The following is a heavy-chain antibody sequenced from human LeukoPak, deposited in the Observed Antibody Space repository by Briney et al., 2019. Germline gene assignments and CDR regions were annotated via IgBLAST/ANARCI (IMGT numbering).Heavy chain of an antibody. CDR3: ARYYDFWSGYYGPSGFDYYYYGMDV. CDR2: ISAYNGNT. V-gene: IGHV1-18*01. Sequence: EASVKVSCKASGYTFTSYGISWVRQAPGRGLEWMGWISAYNGNTNYAQKLQGRVTMTTDTSTSTAYMELRSLRSDDTAVYYCARYYDFWSGYYGPSGFDYYYYGMDVWGQGTTVTVSS. J-gene: IGHJ6*02. CDR1: GYTFTSYG. D-gene: IGHD3-3*01.